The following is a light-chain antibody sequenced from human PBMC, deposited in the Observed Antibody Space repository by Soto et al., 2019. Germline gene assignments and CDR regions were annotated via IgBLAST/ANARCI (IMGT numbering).Light chain of an antibody. V-gene: IGKV3-15*01. CDR2: DAS. Sequence: EIVMTQSPATLSVSPGERATLSCRASQSVSSNLAWYQKTPGQAPRLLIYDASTRATGIPARFSGSGSGTEFTLTISSLQSEDFAVYYCQHYNNWPLTFGGGTKVEIK. CDR3: QHYNNWPLT. CDR1: QSVSSN. J-gene: IGKJ4*01.